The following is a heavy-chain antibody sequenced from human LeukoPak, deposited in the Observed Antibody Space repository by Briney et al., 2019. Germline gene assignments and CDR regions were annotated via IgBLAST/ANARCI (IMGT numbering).Heavy chain of an antibody. CDR2: IYYSGST. CDR3: ARSRKTNIVVVVAARYYYMDV. V-gene: IGHV4-59*12. J-gene: IGHJ6*03. Sequence: PGGSLRLSCAASGFTFRSYGMSWVRQPPGKGLEWIGSIYYSGSTNYNPSLKSRVTISVDTSKNQFSLKLSSVTAADTAVYYCARSRKTNIVVVVAARYYYMDVWAKGPRSPSP. D-gene: IGHD2-15*01. CDR1: GFTFRSYG.